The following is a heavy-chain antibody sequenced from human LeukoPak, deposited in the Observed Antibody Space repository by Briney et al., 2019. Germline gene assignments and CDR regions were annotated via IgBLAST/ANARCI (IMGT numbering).Heavy chain of an antibody. J-gene: IGHJ3*02. CDR2: IYYSGST. CDR1: GGSISSYY. D-gene: IGHD5-12*01. CDR3: ARDLGGYSGYDYALDI. V-gene: IGHV4-59*01. Sequence: PSETLSLTCTVSGGSISSYYWSWIRQPPGKGLEWIGYIYYSGSTNYNPSLKSRVTISVDTSKNQFSLKLSSVTAADTAVYYCARDLGGYSGYDYALDIWGQGTMVTVSS.